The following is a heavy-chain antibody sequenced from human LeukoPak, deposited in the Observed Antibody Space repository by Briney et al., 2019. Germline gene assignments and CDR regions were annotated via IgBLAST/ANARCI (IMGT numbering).Heavy chain of an antibody. V-gene: IGHV3-49*04. CDR2: TRSKAYGGTT. CDR1: GFTFGDYA. D-gene: IGHD6-19*01. CDR3: TPASGWYSFDY. Sequence: GGSLRLSCTASGFTFGDYAMSWVRQAPGKGLEWVGFTRSKAYGGTTEYAASVRGRFTISRDDSKSIAYLQMNSLKTEDTAVYYCTPASGWYSFDYWGQGTLVTVSS. J-gene: IGHJ4*02.